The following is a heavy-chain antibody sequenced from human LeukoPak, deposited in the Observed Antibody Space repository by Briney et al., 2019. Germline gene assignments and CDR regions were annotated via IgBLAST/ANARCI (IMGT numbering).Heavy chain of an antibody. CDR1: GFIFSNYA. D-gene: IGHD1-26*01. CDR3: ARDKILGATHFDY. CDR2: ISYDGSNK. Sequence: GRSLRLSCAASGFIFSNYAMHWVRQAPGKGLEWVALISYDGSNKYYADSVKGRFTISRDNEKTSLYLQMNSLRAEDTAVYYCARDKILGATHFDYWGQGTLVTVSS. V-gene: IGHV3-30*04. J-gene: IGHJ4*02.